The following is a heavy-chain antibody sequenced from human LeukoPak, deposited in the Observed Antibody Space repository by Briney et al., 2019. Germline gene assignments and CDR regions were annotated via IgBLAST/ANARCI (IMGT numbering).Heavy chain of an antibody. V-gene: IGHV3-48*03. J-gene: IGHJ4*02. CDR3: ARGKDYAFDY. Sequence: QPGGSLRLSCAASGFTFSTYEMNWVRQAPGKGLEWVSYISSSGRTTYYADSVKGRFTISRDNAKNSLYLQMNSLRDEDTAVYYCARGKDYAFDYWGQGTLVTVSS. CDR1: GFTFSTYE. D-gene: IGHD3-16*01. CDR2: ISSSGRTT.